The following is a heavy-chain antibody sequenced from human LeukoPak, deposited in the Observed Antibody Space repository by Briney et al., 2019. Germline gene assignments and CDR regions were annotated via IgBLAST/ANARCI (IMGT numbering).Heavy chain of an antibody. V-gene: IGHV4-39*01. D-gene: IGHD2/OR15-2a*01. CDR3: ARAPRINHYYYYMDV. CDR2: IYYSGST. Sequence: ASETLSLTCTVSGGSISSSSYYWGWIRQPPGKGLEWIGSIYYSGSTYYNPSLKSRVTISVDTSKNQFSLKLSSVTAADTAVYYCARAPRINHYYYYMDVWGKGTTVTISS. CDR1: GGSISSSSYY. J-gene: IGHJ6*03.